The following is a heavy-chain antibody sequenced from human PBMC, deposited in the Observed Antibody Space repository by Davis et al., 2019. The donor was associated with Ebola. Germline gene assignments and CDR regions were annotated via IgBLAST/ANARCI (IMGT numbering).Heavy chain of an antibody. CDR2: SETGDTNFHA. CDR3: AKIGVRKSGDY. Sequence: GESLMIPCEVSGLVSSDHVMYWVRRAPGKGLEWISASETGDTNFHAHYAESVKGRFTFVRDNSKNTVFLQMNSLRVEDTAVYYCAKIGVRKSGDYWGQGTLVTVSS. J-gene: IGHJ4*02. V-gene: IGHV3-23*01. D-gene: IGHD3-10*01. CDR1: GLVSSDHV.